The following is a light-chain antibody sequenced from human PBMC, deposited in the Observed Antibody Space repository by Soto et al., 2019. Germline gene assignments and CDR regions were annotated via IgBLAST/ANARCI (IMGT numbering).Light chain of an antibody. CDR2: TAY. CDR1: QDISSW. J-gene: IGKJ4*01. CDR3: HQVNSFPLT. Sequence: DIQMTQSPSSVSASVGDRVTITCRASQDISSWLAWYQQKPGKAPRLLIYTAYSLQSGVPSRFSGSGSGTDFTLTISSLQPEDFATYYCHQVNSFPLTFGGGTNVEIK. V-gene: IGKV1D-12*01.